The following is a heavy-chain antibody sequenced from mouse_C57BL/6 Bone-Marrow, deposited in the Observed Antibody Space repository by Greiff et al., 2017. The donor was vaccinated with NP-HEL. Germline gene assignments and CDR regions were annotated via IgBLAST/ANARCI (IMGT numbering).Heavy chain of an antibody. CDR2: INTSTGGT. CDR1: GYSFTGYY. Sequence: EVQLQQSGPELVKPGASVKISCKASGYSFTGYYMNWVKQSPEKSLEWIGEINTSTGGTTYTHKVKARATLTVDKSSSTAYMQLKSLTSEDSAVYYCARRGFTGSSPYWYFDVWGTGTTVTVSS. D-gene: IGHD1-1*01. J-gene: IGHJ1*03. V-gene: IGHV1-42*01. CDR3: ARRGFTGSSPYWYFDV.